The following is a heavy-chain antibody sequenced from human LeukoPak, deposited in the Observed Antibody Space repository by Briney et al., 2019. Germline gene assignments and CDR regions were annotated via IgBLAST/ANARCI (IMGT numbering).Heavy chain of an antibody. CDR3: ARRGWFYYYMDV. D-gene: IGHD2-15*01. V-gene: IGHV3-53*01. Sequence: GGSLRLSCAASGFSFSSNYMSWVRQAPGKGLEWVSDIYSGGTTYYADSVKGRFTISRDNSKNTMYLQMNSLRAEDTAVYYCARRGWFYYYMDVWGKGTTVTISS. CDR1: GFSFSSNY. CDR2: IYSGGTT. J-gene: IGHJ6*03.